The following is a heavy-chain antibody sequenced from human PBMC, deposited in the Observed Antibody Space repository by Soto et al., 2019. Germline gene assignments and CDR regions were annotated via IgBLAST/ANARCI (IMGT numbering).Heavy chain of an antibody. D-gene: IGHD3-10*01. J-gene: IGHJ6*02. CDR2: IKQDGSEK. V-gene: IGHV3-7*01. Sequence: GGSLRLSCAASGFTFSSYWMSWVRQAPGKGLEWVANIKQDGSEKYYVDSVKGRFTISRDNAKNSLYLQMNSLRAEDSSVYYCARSAGRYYYGIDVWGQGTTVTVSS. CDR3: ARSAGRYYYGIDV. CDR1: GFTFSSYW.